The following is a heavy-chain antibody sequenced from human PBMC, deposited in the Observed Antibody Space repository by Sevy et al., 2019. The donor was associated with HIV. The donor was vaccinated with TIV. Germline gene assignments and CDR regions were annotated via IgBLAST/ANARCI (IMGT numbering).Heavy chain of an antibody. D-gene: IGHD2-15*01. V-gene: IGHV1-46*01. CDR3: ARGSGGRSGWFDP. Sequence: ASVKVSCKASGYTFTSYYMNWVRQAPGQGLEWMGIVNPSGGSTSYAQKFRGRVTMTRDTSTSTVYMELSRLRSEDTTVYYCARGSGGRSGWFDPWGQGTLVTVSS. J-gene: IGHJ5*02. CDR2: VNPSGGST. CDR1: GYTFTSYY.